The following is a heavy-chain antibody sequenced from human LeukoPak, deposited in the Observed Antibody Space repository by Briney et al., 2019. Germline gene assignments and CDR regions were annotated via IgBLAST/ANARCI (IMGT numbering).Heavy chain of an antibody. V-gene: IGHV3-30*04. D-gene: IGHD1-26*01. CDR2: ISYDGSNK. CDR1: GFTFSSYA. Sequence: PGGSLRLSCAASGFTFSSYAMHWVRQAPGKGLEWVAVISYDGSNKYYADSVKGRFTISRDNSKNTLYLQMNSLRAEDTAVYYCARELIVGATPAGGFDYRGQGTLVTVSS. J-gene: IGHJ4*02. CDR3: ARELIVGATPAGGFDY.